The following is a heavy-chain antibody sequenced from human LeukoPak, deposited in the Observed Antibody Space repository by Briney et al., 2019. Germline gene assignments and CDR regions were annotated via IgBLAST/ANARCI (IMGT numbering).Heavy chain of an antibody. CDR1: GFTFSSYW. D-gene: IGHD3-9*01. J-gene: IGHJ5*02. Sequence: GGSLRLSCEASGFTFSSYWMSWVCQAPGKGLEWVANIKTDGSEKYYVDSVKGRFTISRDNAKNSSYLQMNSLRAEDTAVYYCARDYTGYFPWGQGTLVIVSS. CDR3: ARDYTGYFP. CDR2: IKTDGSEK. V-gene: IGHV3-7*03.